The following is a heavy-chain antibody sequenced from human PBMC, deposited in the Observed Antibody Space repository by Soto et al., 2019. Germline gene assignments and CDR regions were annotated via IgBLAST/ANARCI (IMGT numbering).Heavy chain of an antibody. J-gene: IGHJ4*02. CDR2: INRASTVI. CDR3: LNGDYY. Sequence: EEQLVESGGGLVQPGGSLRLSCAASGFSFSTHYMNWDRQSPGKGLEWVSYINRASTVIYYADSVKSRFTISRDNARNSLSIQLNSLRAKETAVYYCLNGDYYVGPGTLVTVSS. V-gene: IGHV3-48*01. CDR1: GFSFSTHY. D-gene: IGHD3-16*01.